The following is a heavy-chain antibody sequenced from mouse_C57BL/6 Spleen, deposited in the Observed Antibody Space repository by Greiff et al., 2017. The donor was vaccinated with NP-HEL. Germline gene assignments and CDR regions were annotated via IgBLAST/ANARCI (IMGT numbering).Heavy chain of an antibody. D-gene: IGHD1-3*01. CDR3: AITDGGYFDY. V-gene: IGHV1-82*01. J-gene: IGHJ2*01. CDR2: IYPGDGDT. Sequence: QVQLKESGPELVKPGASVKISCKASGYAFSSSWMNWVKQRPGKGLEWIGRIYPGDGDTNYNGKFKGKATLTADKSSSTAYMQLSSLTSEDSAVYCCAITDGGYFDYWGQGTTRTVSS. CDR1: GYAFSSSW.